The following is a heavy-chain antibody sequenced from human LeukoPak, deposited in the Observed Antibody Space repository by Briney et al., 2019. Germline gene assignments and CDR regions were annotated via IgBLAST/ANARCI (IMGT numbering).Heavy chain of an antibody. CDR3: AKSGGYSWVEYFQH. V-gene: IGHV3-53*01. CDR1: GFTVSSNY. CDR2: IYSGGST. Sequence: GGSLRLSCAASGFTVSSNYMSWVRQAPGKGLEWVSVIYSGGSTYYADSVKGRFTISRDNSKNTLYLQMNSLRAEDTAVYYCAKSGGYSWVEYFQHWGQGTLVTVSS. D-gene: IGHD3-22*01. J-gene: IGHJ1*01.